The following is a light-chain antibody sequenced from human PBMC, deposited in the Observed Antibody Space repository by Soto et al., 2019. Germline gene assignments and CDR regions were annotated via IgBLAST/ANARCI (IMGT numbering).Light chain of an antibody. Sequence: QAVVTQEPSLTVSPGGTVTLTCASSTGAVTSGYYPNWFQQKPGQAPRALSYSTSNKHSWTPARFSGSLLGGKAALTLSGVQPKDEAEYYCLIYYGGAQVFGGGTKLTVL. CDR3: LIYYGGAQV. V-gene: IGLV7-43*01. CDR1: TGAVTSGYY. CDR2: STS. J-gene: IGLJ2*01.